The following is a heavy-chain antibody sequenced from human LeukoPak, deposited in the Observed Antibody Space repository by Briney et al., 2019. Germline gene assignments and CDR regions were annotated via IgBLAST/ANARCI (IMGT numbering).Heavy chain of an antibody. V-gene: IGHV3-53*01. Sequence: GGSLRLSCAVSGFTVSYNYMSWVRQAPGKGLEWVSVLYTGGTTYYADSVKGRFTISRDNSKNTLYLQMNSLRAEDTAVYYCARSAAAGFSYYSYYLDVWGKGTTVTIFS. CDR1: GFTVSYNY. D-gene: IGHD6-13*01. CDR2: LYTGGTT. CDR3: ARSAAAGFSYYSYYLDV. J-gene: IGHJ6*03.